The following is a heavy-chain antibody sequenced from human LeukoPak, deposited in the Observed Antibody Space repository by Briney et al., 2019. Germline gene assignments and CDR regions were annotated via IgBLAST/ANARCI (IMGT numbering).Heavy chain of an antibody. CDR1: GGYFSGHY. CDR2: IHHSGGT. V-gene: IGHV4-34*01. D-gene: IGHD2/OR15-2a*01. Sequence: SSETLSLTCAVYGGYFSGHYWTWIRQSPGKGLEWIGEIHHSGGTNYNPSLNFRVTISLDTSRNQFSLKLISLTAADTAVYHCARVNRGRIDYWGQGILVTVSS. J-gene: IGHJ4*02. CDR3: ARVNRGRIDY.